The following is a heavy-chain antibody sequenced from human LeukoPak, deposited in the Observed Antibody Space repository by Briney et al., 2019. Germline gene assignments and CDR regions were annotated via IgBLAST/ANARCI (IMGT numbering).Heavy chain of an antibody. CDR1: GFTFIGYY. D-gene: IGHD3-16*02. CDR3: ARVSHDYVWGSYRYRFDY. J-gene: IGHJ4*02. CDR2: ISAYNGNT. Sequence: ASVKVSCKASGFTFIGYYMHWVRQAPGQGLEWMGWISAYNGNTNYAQKLQGRVTMTTDTSTSTAYMELRSLRSDDTAVYYCARVSHDYVWGSYRYRFDYWGQGTLVTVSS. V-gene: IGHV1-18*01.